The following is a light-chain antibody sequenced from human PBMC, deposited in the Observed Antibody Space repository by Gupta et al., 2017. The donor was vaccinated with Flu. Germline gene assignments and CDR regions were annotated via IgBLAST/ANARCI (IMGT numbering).Light chain of an antibody. CDR2: SNN. J-gene: IGLJ2*01. Sequence: QSVLTQPPSASGTPGQRVTISCSGSSSNTGSNTVNWYQQLPGTAPKLLIYSNNQRPSGVPDRFSGSKFGTSASLATSGLQAEDEADYYCAALDDSLNGVVFGGGTKLTVL. V-gene: IGLV1-44*01. CDR1: SSNTGSNT. CDR3: AALDDSLNGVV.